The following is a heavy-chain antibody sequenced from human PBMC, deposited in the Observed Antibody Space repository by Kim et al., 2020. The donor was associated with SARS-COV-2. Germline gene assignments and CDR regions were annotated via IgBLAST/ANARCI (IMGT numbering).Heavy chain of an antibody. D-gene: IGHD6-13*01. J-gene: IGHJ6*02. CDR3: ARAGGLGSSWYWGPTNYYYYYGMDV. Sequence: SETLSLTCTVSGGSISSGSYYWSWIRQPAGKGLEWIGRIYTSGSTNYNPSLKSRVTISVDTSKNQFSLKLSSVTAADTAVYYCARAGGLGSSWYWGPTNYYYYYGMDVWGQGTTVTVSS. V-gene: IGHV4-61*02. CDR1: GGSISSGSYY. CDR2: IYTSGST.